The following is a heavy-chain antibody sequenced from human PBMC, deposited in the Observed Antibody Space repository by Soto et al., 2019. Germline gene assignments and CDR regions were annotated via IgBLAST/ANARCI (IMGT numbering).Heavy chain of an antibody. CDR2: MNPNSGNT. Sequence: ASVKVSCKASGYTFTSYGISWVRQAPGQGLEWMGWMNPNSGNTGYAQKFQGRVTMTRNTSISTAYMELSSLRSEDTAVYYCARGDYDFWSGYRVNWFDPWGQGTLVTVSS. CDR3: ARGDYDFWSGYRVNWFDP. V-gene: IGHV1-8*02. J-gene: IGHJ5*02. CDR1: GYTFTSYG. D-gene: IGHD3-3*01.